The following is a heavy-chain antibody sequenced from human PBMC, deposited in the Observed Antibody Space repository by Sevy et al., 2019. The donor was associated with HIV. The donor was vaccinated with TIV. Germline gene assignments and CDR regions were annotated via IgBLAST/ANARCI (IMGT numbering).Heavy chain of an antibody. V-gene: IGHV3-11*01. D-gene: IGHD3-16*02. CDR2: IRSSGSTI. CDR1: GFTFSDYY. CDR3: AGDSREYVWGSYRFHPSD. J-gene: IGHJ4*02. Sequence: GGSLRLSCAASGFTFSDYYMSWIRQAPGKGLEWVSYIRSSGSTIYYADSVKGRFTISRDNAKNSLYLQMNSLRAEDTAVYYCAGDSREYVWGSYRFHPSDWGQGTLVTVSS.